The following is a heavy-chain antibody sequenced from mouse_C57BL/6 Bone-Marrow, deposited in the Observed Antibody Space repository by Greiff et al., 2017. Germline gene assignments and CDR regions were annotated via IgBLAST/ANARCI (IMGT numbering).Heavy chain of an antibody. D-gene: IGHD1-1*01. Sequence: QVQLQQPGTELVKPGASVKLSCKASGYTFTSYWMHWVKQRPGQGLEWIGNINPSNGGTNYNEKFKSKATLTVDKSSSTAYMQLSSLTSEDSAVYYCARAPIYYGSSYNYYAMDYWGQGTSVTVSS. CDR3: ARAPIYYGSSYNYYAMDY. J-gene: IGHJ4*01. CDR1: GYTFTSYW. CDR2: INPSNGGT. V-gene: IGHV1-53*01.